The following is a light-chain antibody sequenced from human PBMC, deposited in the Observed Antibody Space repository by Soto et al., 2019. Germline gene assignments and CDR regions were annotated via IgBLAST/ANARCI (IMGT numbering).Light chain of an antibody. J-gene: IGLJ1*01. V-gene: IGLV1-40*01. CDR3: QSYDSSLSGYV. CDR1: SSNIGAGYA. Sequence: QSVLTQPPSVSEAPGQRVTISCTGSSSNIGAGYAAHWYQQVPGTAPKLLIYENNNRPSGVPDRFSGSKSGTSASLAITGLQAEDEAEYYCQSYDSSLSGYVFGPGTKLTVL. CDR2: ENN.